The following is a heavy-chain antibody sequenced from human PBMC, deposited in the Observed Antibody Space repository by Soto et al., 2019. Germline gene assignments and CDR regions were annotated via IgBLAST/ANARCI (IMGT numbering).Heavy chain of an antibody. CDR1: GFTFSSYA. Sequence: PGASLRLSCAASGFTFSSYAMSGARQAPGKGLEWVSAISGSGGSTYYADSVKGRFTISRDNSKNTLYLQMNSLRAEDTAVYYCAKCDYGDHLGFDYWGKGTLVPVSS. CDR3: AKCDYGDHLGFDY. CDR2: ISGSGGST. J-gene: IGHJ4*02. V-gene: IGHV3-23*01. D-gene: IGHD4-17*01.